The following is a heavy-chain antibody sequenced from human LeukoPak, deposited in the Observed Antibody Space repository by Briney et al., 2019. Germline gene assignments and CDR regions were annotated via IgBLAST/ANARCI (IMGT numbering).Heavy chain of an antibody. CDR1: GYTFTGYY. D-gene: IGHD3-22*01. CDR2: INPNSGGT. CDR3: ARGLSSGYSSENAFDI. J-gene: IGHJ3*02. Sequence: ASVKVSCKASGYTFTGYYMHWVRQAPGQGLEWMGWINPNSGGTNYAQKFQGWVTMTRDTSISTAYMELSRLRSDDTAVYYCARGLSSGYSSENAFDIWGQGTMVTVSS. V-gene: IGHV1-2*04.